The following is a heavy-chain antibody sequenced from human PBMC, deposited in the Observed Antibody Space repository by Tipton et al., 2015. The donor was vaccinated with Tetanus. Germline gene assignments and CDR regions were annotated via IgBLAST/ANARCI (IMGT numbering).Heavy chain of an antibody. J-gene: IGHJ4*02. CDR2: IYSSGGA. CDR1: GGSMRSYY. Sequence: TLSLTCIVSGGSMRSYYWSRIRQPPGKGLEWIGHIYSSGGARYNPSLKSRTTMSVDSSKSQFSLEVTSVTAADTAVYFCARGPLENEGYFDSWGQGILVTVTA. V-gene: IGHV4-59*01. CDR3: ARGPLENEGYFDS. D-gene: IGHD1-1*01.